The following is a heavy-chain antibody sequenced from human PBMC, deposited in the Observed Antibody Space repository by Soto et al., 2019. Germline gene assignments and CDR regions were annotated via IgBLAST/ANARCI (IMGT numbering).Heavy chain of an antibody. Sequence: GGSLRLSCTASGFTFSNYVMSWVRQAPGKGLERVSSISGGGDYTYYADSVKGRFTISRDNSKNTLFLQMNSLRVEDTALYYCAKKDGTDGYYDAFDIWGRGTMVTVSS. CDR1: GFTFSNYV. CDR2: ISGGGDYT. V-gene: IGHV3-23*01. J-gene: IGHJ3*02. D-gene: IGHD3-22*01. CDR3: AKKDGTDGYYDAFDI.